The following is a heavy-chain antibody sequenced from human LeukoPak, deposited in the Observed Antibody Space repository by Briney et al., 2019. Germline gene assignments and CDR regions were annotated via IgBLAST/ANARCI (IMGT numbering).Heavy chain of an antibody. CDR3: AKRVAAPGRTYYFDY. V-gene: IGHV3-23*01. Sequence: GSLRLSCAASGFIFSSNALSWVRQAPGKGLEWVSVIGTSVSDTYYADSVKGRFTISRDNSKNTVYLQLDSLRAEDTAVYYCAKRVAAPGRTYYFDYWGQGTLVIVSS. J-gene: IGHJ4*02. CDR1: GFIFSSNA. CDR2: IGTSVSDT. D-gene: IGHD6-13*01.